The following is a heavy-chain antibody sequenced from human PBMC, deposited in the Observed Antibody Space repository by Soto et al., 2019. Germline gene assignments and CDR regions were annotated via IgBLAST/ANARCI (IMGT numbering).Heavy chain of an antibody. CDR1: GYTFTNYG. CDR2: ISAYNGNT. CDR3: ARDMSPPNY. Sequence: VPYLTSGYTFTNYGISWVRQAPGQGLEWMGWISAYNGNTNYAQKLQGRVTMTTDTSTSTAYMELRSMRSDDTAVYYCARDMSPPNYWRQGTLVTVPA. J-gene: IGHJ4*02. D-gene: IGHD3-10*02. V-gene: IGHV1-18*04.